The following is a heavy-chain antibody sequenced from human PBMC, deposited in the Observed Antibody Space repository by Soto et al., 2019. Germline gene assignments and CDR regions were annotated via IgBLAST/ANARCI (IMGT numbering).Heavy chain of an antibody. V-gene: IGHV4-4*07. J-gene: IGHJ5*02. CDR1: GDYVSKYY. D-gene: IGHD4-17*01. CDR2: IHSTRSP. CDR3: ARSPAYGDYANLDT. Sequence: SETLSLTCTLSGDYVSKYYWNWIRQPAGKGLEWIGRIHSTRSPDYNPSLTSRVTLSVDTSKNQFSLKLSLTSVTAADTAVYYCARSPAYGDYANLDTWGQGTLVSVSS.